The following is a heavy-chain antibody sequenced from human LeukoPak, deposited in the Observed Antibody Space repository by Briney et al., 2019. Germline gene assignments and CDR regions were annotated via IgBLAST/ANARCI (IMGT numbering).Heavy chain of an antibody. CDR1: GFTFSSYA. CDR3: AKDRPYSSEPRPFDY. CDR2: ISGSGGST. Sequence: GGSLRLSCAASGFTFSSYAMSWVRQAPGKGLEWVSAISGSGGSTYYADSVKGRFTISRDNSKNRLYLQMNSLRAEDTAVYYCAKDRPYSSEPRPFDYWGQGTLVTVSS. V-gene: IGHV3-23*01. J-gene: IGHJ4*02. D-gene: IGHD6-25*01.